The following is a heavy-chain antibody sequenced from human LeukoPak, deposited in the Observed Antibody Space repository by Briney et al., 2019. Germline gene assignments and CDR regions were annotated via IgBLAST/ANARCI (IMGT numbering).Heavy chain of an antibody. J-gene: IGHJ4*02. CDR1: GITLSNYG. CDR3: AKRGVVIRVILVGFHKEAYYFDS. D-gene: IGHD3-22*01. V-gene: IGHV3-23*01. Sequence: GGSLRLSCAVSGITLSNYGMSWVRQAPGKGLEWVAGISDCGGRTNYADSVKGRFTISRDNPKNTLYLQMNSLRAEDTAVYFCAKRGVVIRVILVGFHKEAYYFDSWGQGALVTVSS. CDR2: ISDCGGRT.